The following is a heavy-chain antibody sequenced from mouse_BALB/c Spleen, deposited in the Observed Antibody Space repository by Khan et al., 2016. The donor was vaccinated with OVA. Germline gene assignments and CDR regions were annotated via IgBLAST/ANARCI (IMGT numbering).Heavy chain of an antibody. D-gene: IGHD2-10*01. CDR3: ARQPYKHYYVMDY. CDR1: GFSLTNYG. J-gene: IGHJ4*01. Sequence: QVQLTKSGPGLVAPSQSLSITCTISGFSLTNYGVHWVRQPPGKGLEWLVVIWSDGSTTYVSALKSRLTISKDNSKSQVFLKMISLQADDTAMYYSARQPYKHYYVMDYWGQGTSVTVSS. CDR2: IWSDGST. V-gene: IGHV2-6-1*01.